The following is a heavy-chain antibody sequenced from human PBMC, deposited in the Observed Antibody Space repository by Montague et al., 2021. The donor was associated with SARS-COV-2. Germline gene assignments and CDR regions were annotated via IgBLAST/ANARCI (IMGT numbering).Heavy chain of an antibody. CDR3: ARERYSFSLTRGSTWFDP. J-gene: IGHJ5*02. CDR1: GDSIMTTNW. V-gene: IGHV4-4*02. CDR2: IYQDWST. D-gene: IGHD3-9*01. Sequence: SETLSLTCAVSGDSIMTTNWWSWVRQPPGKGLEWIGEIYQDWSTNYNSSLKSRVTISVDTSKNQFSLKLSSVTAADTAVYYCARERYSFSLTRGSTWFDPWGQGTLVTVSS.